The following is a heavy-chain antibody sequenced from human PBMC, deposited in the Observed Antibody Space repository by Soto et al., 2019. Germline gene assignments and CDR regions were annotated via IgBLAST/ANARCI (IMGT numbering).Heavy chain of an antibody. Sequence: SETLSLTCAVYGGSFSCYYWSWIRQPPGKGLEWIGEINHRGSTNYNPSHKSRVTISLDTSKNQFSLNLSSVTAADTAVYYCARGRNYDYVWGSSWTMDVWGQGTTVTVSS. CDR3: ARGRNYDYVWGSSWTMDV. V-gene: IGHV4-34*01. CDR2: INHRGST. J-gene: IGHJ6*02. CDR1: GGSFSCYY. D-gene: IGHD3-16*01.